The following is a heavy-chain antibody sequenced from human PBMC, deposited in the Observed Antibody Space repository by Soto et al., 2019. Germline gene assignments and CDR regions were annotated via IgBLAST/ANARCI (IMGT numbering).Heavy chain of an antibody. V-gene: IGHV1-18*04. CDR3: ARSCSGGYCRSAY. D-gene: IGHD2-15*01. CDR2: ISPFTGDT. Sequence: ASVKVSFKASGYTFTNYGINWVRQAPGQGLEWMGWISPFTGDTHYTQSLQGRITMTTDTSTSTAYMELRSLRSADTAVYYCARSCSGGYCRSAYWGQGTLVTVSS. J-gene: IGHJ4*02. CDR1: GYTFTNYG.